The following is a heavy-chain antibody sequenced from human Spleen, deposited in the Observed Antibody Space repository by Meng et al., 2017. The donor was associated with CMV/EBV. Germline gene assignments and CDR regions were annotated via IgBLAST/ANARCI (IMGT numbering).Heavy chain of an antibody. CDR3: ASGRHSSYPLLAYYGLDV. D-gene: IGHD3-22*01. CDR1: FSNYA. CDR2: IIPILRIA. Sequence: FSNYAISWVRQAPGQGLEWMGGIIPILRIADYAQKLQGRVTITADKSTSTAYMELSSLRSEDTAVYYCASGRHSSYPLLAYYGLDVWGQGTVVTVSS. V-gene: IGHV1-69*10. J-gene: IGHJ6*02.